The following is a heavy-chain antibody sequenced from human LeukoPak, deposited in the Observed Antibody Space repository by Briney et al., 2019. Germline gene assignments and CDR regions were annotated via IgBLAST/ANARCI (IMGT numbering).Heavy chain of an antibody. CDR3: ARGRYDSSGRFYFDY. J-gene: IGHJ4*02. CDR2: ILLIFHSP. Sequence: SVNVSCKASGGTFRSYAISWLRQAPGQGLEWMGGILLIFHSPSYAQKFQGRVTITADKSTSTAYMELSSLTSDDTAVYYCARGRYDSSGRFYFDYWGQGTLVTASS. D-gene: IGHD3-22*01. V-gene: IGHV1-69*06. CDR1: GGTFRSYA.